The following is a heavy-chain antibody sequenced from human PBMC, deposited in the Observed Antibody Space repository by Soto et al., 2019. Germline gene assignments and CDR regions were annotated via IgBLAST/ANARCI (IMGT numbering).Heavy chain of an antibody. Sequence: GGSLRLSCAASGFTFSSYAMSWVRQAPGKGLEWVSAISGSGGSTYYADSVKGRFTISRDNSKNTLYLQMNSLRAEDTAVYYCAKDHPYYYGSGSYRSFDYWGQGTLVTVS. CDR3: AKDHPYYYGSGSYRSFDY. CDR2: ISGSGGST. V-gene: IGHV3-23*01. D-gene: IGHD3-10*01. CDR1: GFTFSSYA. J-gene: IGHJ4*02.